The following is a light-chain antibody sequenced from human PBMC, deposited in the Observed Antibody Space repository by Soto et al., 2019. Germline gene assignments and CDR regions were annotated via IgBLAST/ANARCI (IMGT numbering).Light chain of an antibody. Sequence: TVMTQSPLSLPGPTGQPSSISCRSSQSLLHTSGYNYLDWYLQKPGQSPQLLIYLGSNRASGVPERCSGSESGTDFTLKITRVEAGDVGVYYCMQRLKNQWTFSKGTKVDIK. CDR1: QSLLHTSGYNY. CDR3: MQRLKNQWT. CDR2: LGS. J-gene: IGKJ1*01. V-gene: IGKV2-28*01.